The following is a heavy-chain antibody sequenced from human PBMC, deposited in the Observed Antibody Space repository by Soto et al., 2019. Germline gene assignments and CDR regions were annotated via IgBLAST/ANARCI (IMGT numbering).Heavy chain of an antibody. Sequence: LRLSCAASGFTFSSYGMHWVRQAPGKGLEWVAVIWYDGSNKYYADSVKGRFTISRDNSKNTLYLQMNSLRAEDTAVYYCARDYYDSSGYLNAFDIWGQGTMVTVSS. CDR3: ARDYYDSSGYLNAFDI. J-gene: IGHJ3*02. CDR2: IWYDGSNK. D-gene: IGHD3-22*01. CDR1: GFTFSSYG. V-gene: IGHV3-33*01.